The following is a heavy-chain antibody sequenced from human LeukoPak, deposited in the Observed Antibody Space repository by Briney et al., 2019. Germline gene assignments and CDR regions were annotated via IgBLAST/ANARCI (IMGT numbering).Heavy chain of an antibody. Sequence: HAGGSLRLSCAASGFTFSSYWMSWVRQAPGKGLEWVANIKQDGSEKYYVDSVKGRFTISGDNAKNSLYLQMNSLRAEDTAVYYCATTYYDFWSGYSTDYFDPWGQGTLVTVSS. V-gene: IGHV3-7*01. D-gene: IGHD3-3*01. CDR1: GFTFSSYW. CDR3: ATTYYDFWSGYSTDYFDP. CDR2: IKQDGSEK. J-gene: IGHJ5*02.